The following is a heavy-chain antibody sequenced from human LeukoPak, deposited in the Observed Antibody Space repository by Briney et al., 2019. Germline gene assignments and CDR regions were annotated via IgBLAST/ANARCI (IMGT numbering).Heavy chain of an antibody. CDR2: IKSKTDGGTT. J-gene: IGHJ4*02. CDR3: TTTYNYDSSGSIVDY. Sequence: GGSLRLSCAASGFTFRNAWMTWVRQAPGQGLEWVGRIKSKTDGGTTNYAAPVKVRFTISRDDSKNTLYLQMNSLKTEDTALYYCTTTYNYDSSGSIVDYWGQGTLVTVSS. V-gene: IGHV3-15*01. D-gene: IGHD3-22*01. CDR1: GFTFRNAW.